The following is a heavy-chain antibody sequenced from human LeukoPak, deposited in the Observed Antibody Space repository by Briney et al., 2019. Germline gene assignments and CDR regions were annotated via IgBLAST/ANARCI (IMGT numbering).Heavy chain of an antibody. CDR2: ISSGSTTI. CDR3: ARVSYGSSWSDY. CDR1: GFTFSSYN. Sequence: TGGSLRLSCAASGFTFSSYNTNWVRQAPGKGLEWVSYISSGSTTIYYADSVQGRFTISRDNAKNSLYLQMNSLTDEDTAVYYCARVSYGSSWSDYWGQGTLVTVSS. V-gene: IGHV3-48*02. J-gene: IGHJ4*02. D-gene: IGHD6-13*01.